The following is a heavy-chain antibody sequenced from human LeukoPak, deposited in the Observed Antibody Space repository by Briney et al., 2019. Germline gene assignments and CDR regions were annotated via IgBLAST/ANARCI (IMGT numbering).Heavy chain of an antibody. CDR1: GFSFSSYG. D-gene: IGHD3-3*02. CDR3: ARGRITRSPGAYIFGY. V-gene: IGHV3-30*03. Sequence: GGSLRLSCTASGFSFSSYGMHWVRQAPGKGLEWVAVISYDGSNKYYADPVKGRFTISRDNSKNTLYLEMNSLRAEDTAVYYCARGRITRSPGAYIFGYWGQGTLVTVSS. J-gene: IGHJ4*02. CDR2: ISYDGSNK.